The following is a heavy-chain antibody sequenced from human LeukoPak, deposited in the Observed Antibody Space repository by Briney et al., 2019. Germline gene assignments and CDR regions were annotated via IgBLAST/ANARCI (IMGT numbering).Heavy chain of an antibody. CDR1: GYSFTGHY. V-gene: IGHV1-2*02. Sequence: ASVKVSCKASGYSFTGHYIHWVRQAPGHGLEWMGWIRPDSGGTKYLQKFQGRVTMTRDTSIGTAFMELTRLTSDDTAVYYCARASYCGGDCYHSFDYWGQGTLVTVFS. D-gene: IGHD2-21*02. CDR2: IRPDSGGT. CDR3: ARASYCGGDCYHSFDY. J-gene: IGHJ4*02.